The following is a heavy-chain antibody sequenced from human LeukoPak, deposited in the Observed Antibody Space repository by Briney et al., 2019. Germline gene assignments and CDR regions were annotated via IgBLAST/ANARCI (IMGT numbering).Heavy chain of an antibody. CDR1: GFTFSTYW. CDR2: RKQDGSEK. Sequence: GGSLRLSCAASGFTFSTYWMSWVRQAPGKGLEWVANRKQDGSEKDYEDSVKGRFTISRDNAKNSLYLQMNSLRAEDTAVYYCARDKFDIVVVTAIYYYYYMDVWGKGTTVTVSS. D-gene: IGHD2-21*02. J-gene: IGHJ6*03. V-gene: IGHV3-7*01. CDR3: ARDKFDIVVVTAIYYYYYMDV.